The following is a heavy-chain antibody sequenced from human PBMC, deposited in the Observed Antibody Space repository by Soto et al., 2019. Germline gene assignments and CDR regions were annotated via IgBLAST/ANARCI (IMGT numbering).Heavy chain of an antibody. CDR1: GYTFTGYF. CDR3: AVGVYNTGWFFDY. CDR2: INPNSGGP. D-gene: IGHD6-19*01. J-gene: IGHJ4*02. Sequence: QVLLVQSGAEVQKPGASVKVSCKASGYTFTGYFIHWVRQAPGQVLEWLGWINPNSGGPNLAQKFQDSVTMTRDTSISTAYMEVGRLTSDDTAVYYCAVGVYNTGWFFDYWGQGTRVTGSS. V-gene: IGHV1-2*04.